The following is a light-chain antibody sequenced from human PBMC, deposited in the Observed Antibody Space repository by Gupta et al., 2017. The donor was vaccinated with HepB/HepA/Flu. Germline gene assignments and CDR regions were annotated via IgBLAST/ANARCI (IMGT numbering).Light chain of an antibody. CDR1: QRLGRY. CDR3: QQRSSSPRT. CDR2: DSS. J-gene: IGKJ4*02. V-gene: IGKV3-11*01. Sequence: DTVLTQSPATLSVSQGERATLSCRASQRLGRYLAWYRQKPGQAPRLLIYDSSNLATGIPARFSGSGSGTDFTLTISSLEPEDFAVYYCQQRSSSPRTFGGGTKVEIK.